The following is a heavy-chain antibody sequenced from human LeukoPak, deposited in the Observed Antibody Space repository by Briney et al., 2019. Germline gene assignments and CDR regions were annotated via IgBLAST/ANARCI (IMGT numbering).Heavy chain of an antibody. CDR2: IHTSGST. CDR3: ARRSTNSNFDY. D-gene: IGHD1-1*01. J-gene: IGHJ4*02. CDR1: GGSINNESYS. Sequence: PSETLSLTCIVSGGSINNESYSWTWIRQPAGKGLEWIGHIHTSGSTTYSPSLRSRVTISVDTSKNQFSLKLSSVTAADTAVYYCARRSTNSNFDYWGQGTLVTVSS. V-gene: IGHV4-61*09.